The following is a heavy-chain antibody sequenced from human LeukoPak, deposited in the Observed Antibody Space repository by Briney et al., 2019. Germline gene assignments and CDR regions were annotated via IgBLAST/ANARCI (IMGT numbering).Heavy chain of an antibody. CDR2: IIPIFGTA. V-gene: IGHV1-69*06. J-gene: IGHJ4*02. D-gene: IGHD3-22*01. Sequence: GASVKVSCKASGYTFTNYDINWVRQATGQGLEWMGGIIPIFGTANYAQKFQGRVTITADKSTSTAYMELSSLRSEDTAVYYCASSYSSGYYYSPFDYWGQGTLVTVSS. CDR3: ASSYSSGYYYSPFDY. CDR1: GYTFTNYD.